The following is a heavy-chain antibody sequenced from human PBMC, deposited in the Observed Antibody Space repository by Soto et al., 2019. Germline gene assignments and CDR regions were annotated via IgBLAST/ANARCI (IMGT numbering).Heavy chain of an antibody. Sequence: QVQLQQGGAGLLKPSETLSLTCAVHGASFSGYSWSWIRQPPGKGLEWIGDIEHSGSTNYNSSLRSRVTISLDTSKNHFSLKLNSVTAADTAVYYCARVGANPSDYWGQGTLVTVSS. CDR1: GASFSGYS. J-gene: IGHJ4*02. V-gene: IGHV4-34*01. CDR2: IEHSGST. CDR3: ARVGANPSDY. D-gene: IGHD1-26*01.